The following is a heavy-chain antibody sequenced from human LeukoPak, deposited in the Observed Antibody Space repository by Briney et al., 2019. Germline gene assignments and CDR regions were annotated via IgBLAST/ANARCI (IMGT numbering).Heavy chain of an antibody. CDR3: ARARAYSSGHHYYYYYMDV. CDR2: IYYSGST. D-gene: IGHD5-18*01. Sequence: SETLSLTCTVSGGSISSYYWSWIRQPPGKGLEWIGYIYYSGSTNYNPSLKSRVTISVDTSKNQFSLKLSSVTAADTAVYYCARARAYSSGHHYYYYYMDVWGKGTTVTVSS. CDR1: GGSISSYY. V-gene: IGHV4-59*01. J-gene: IGHJ6*03.